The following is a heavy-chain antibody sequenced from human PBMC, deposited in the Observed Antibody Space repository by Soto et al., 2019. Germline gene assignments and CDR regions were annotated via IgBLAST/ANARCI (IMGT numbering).Heavy chain of an antibody. CDR1: GAALNSGNYY. D-gene: IGHD2-21*01. Sequence: SESLSLTCSVSGAALNSGNYYWSWIRQVPGKGLEWIGHIYVTGAVDYNPSLRDRITISQDTSERQFSLNLRLVTAADTAVYYCARLRIATNNYKWFDPWGQGTLVTVSS. CDR2: IYVTGAV. J-gene: IGHJ5*02. CDR3: ARLRIATNNYKWFDP. V-gene: IGHV4-31*03.